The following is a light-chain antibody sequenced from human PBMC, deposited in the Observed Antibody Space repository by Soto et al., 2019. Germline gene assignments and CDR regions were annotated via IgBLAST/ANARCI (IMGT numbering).Light chain of an antibody. J-gene: IGKJ5*01. CDR1: QGISNY. V-gene: IGKV1-27*01. CDR2: AAS. CDR3: QKYNSAPLA. Sequence: DIQLTQSPSFLSASVGDRVTIAFRASQGISNYLAWYQQKPGKVPKLLIYAASTLQSGVPSRFSGSGSGTDFTLTISSLQPEDVATYYCQKYNSAPLAFGQGTRLEIK.